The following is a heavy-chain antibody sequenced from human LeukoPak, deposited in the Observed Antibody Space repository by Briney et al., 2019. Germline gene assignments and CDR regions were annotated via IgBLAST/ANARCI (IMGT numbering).Heavy chain of an antibody. D-gene: IGHD3-3*01. J-gene: IGHJ4*02. V-gene: IGHV3-7*01. CDR1: GFTFSSYW. CDR3: ATDRGWRTSGYYLYYFEY. Sequence: GGSLRLSCAASGFTFSSYWMSWVRQVPGKGLEWVASIKRDGSEKYYVDSVRGRFTISRDNTMNSLYLQMSSLRAEDTAVYYCATDRGWRTSGYYLYYFEYWGQGTLVTYSS. CDR2: IKRDGSEK.